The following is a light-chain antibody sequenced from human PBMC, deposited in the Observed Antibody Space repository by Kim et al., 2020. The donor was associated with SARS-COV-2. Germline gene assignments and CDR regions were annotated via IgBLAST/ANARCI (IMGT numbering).Light chain of an antibody. CDR3: QHRQT. Sequence: STLPASVGDRVTITCRATQYVTRGLAWYQQKPGRAPKLLIYDASTLDRGVPSRFRGSGSGTEFTLTINSLQPDDVASYYCQHRQTFGQGTKVDIK. CDR1: QYVTRG. J-gene: IGKJ1*01. V-gene: IGKV1-5*01. CDR2: DAS.